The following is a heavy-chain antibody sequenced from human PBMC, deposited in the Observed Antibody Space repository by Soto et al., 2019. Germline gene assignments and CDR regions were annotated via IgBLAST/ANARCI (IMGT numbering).Heavy chain of an antibody. J-gene: IGHJ4*02. V-gene: IGHV4-61*01. D-gene: IGHD3-10*01. CDR1: GASLRSGSYY. Sequence: PSETLSLTCTVSGASLRSGSYYWSWIRQPPGKGLEWIGYISHSGRTNYDPSLKSRLTMSVDTSQNQFSLQLNSVTAADTAVYYCSYGSYFDYSGQGTLVTVSS. CDR2: ISHSGRT. CDR3: SYGSYFDY.